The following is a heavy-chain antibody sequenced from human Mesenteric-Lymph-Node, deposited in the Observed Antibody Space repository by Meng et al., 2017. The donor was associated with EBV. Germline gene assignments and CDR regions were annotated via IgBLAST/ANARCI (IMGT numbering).Heavy chain of an antibody. Sequence: SGPGQGKPSGALSLTGRCVGGLNSRSNWWGWVRQPPGKGLEWIGEIYHSGSTNYNPSLKSRVTISVDTSKNQISLNLNSVTAADTAVYYCARPRIRYGSGSYYYWGQGTLVTVSS. CDR3: ARPRIRYGSGSYYY. CDR2: IYHSGST. D-gene: IGHD3-10*01. V-gene: IGHV4-4*02. J-gene: IGHJ4*02. CDR1: GGLNSRSNW.